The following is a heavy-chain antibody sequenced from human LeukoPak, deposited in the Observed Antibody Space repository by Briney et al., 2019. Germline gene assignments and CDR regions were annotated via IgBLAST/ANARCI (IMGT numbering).Heavy chain of an antibody. CDR3: AKGSYYDSSGSFYFDY. J-gene: IGHJ4*02. CDR2: ISGGGGYT. CDR1: GFSFSDYA. V-gene: IGHV3-23*01. D-gene: IGHD3-22*01. Sequence: GGSLRLSCAASGFSFSDYAMNWVRQAPGKGLEWVSGISGGGGYTYYADSVKGRFTISRDNSKNTLYLQMNSLRAEDTAVYYCAKGSYYDSSGSFYFDYWGQGTLVTVSS.